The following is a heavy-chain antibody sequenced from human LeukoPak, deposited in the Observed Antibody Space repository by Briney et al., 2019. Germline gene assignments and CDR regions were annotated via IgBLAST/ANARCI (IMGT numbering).Heavy chain of an antibody. Sequence: ASVKVSCKASGYTFTGYYMHWVRQAPGQGLEWMGRINPNSGGTNYAQKFQGRVTMTRDTSISTAYMELSRLRSDDTAVYYCARSLYLGIATAGPYNWFDPWGQGTLVTVSS. CDR1: GYTFTGYY. CDR2: INPNSGGT. D-gene: IGHD6-13*01. CDR3: ARSLYLGIATAGPYNWFDP. J-gene: IGHJ5*02. V-gene: IGHV1-2*06.